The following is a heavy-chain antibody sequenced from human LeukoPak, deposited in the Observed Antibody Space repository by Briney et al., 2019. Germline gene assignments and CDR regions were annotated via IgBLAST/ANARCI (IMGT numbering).Heavy chain of an antibody. J-gene: IGHJ4*02. Sequence: GESLKISRKGSGYSFTSYWIGWVRQMPGKGLEWMGIIYPGDSDTRYSPSFQGQVTISADKSISTAYLQWSSLKASDTAMYYCARQRLHYGSGSYYHFDYWGQGTLVTVSS. CDR1: GYSFTSYW. CDR3: ARQRLHYGSGSYYHFDY. D-gene: IGHD3-10*01. CDR2: IYPGDSDT. V-gene: IGHV5-51*01.